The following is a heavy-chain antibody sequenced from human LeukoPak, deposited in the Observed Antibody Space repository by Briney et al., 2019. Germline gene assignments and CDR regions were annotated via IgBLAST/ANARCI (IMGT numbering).Heavy chain of an antibody. CDR3: ARGPRGYGSGSSHFDY. D-gene: IGHD3-10*01. V-gene: IGHV4-59*01. J-gene: IGHJ4*02. CDR2: IYYSGSN. Sequence: PSETLSLTCTVSGGSISSYYWSWIRQPPGKGLEWNGYIYYSGSNNYNPSLKSRVAISVDTSKNQFSLKLSSVTAADTAVYYCARGPRGYGSGSSHFDYWGQETLVTVSS. CDR1: GGSISSYY.